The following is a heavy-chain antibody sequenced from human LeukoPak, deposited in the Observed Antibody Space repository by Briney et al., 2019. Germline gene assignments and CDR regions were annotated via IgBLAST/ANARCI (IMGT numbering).Heavy chain of an antibody. J-gene: IGHJ5*02. CDR1: GGTLNSHT. V-gene: IGHV1-69*08. D-gene: IGHD1-26*01. Sequence: ASVKVSCKASGGTLNSHTFSWVRQAPGQGLEWMGRITPIIDSAKYAQNFQDRISITADKSTTTVYMELSSLRSEDTAVYFCARVNLRGSQYNWFDPWGQGTLVTVSS. CDR3: ARVNLRGSQYNWFDP. CDR2: ITPIIDSA.